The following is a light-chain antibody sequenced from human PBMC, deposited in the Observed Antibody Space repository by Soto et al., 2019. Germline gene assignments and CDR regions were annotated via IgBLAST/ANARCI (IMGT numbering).Light chain of an antibody. CDR1: QSVTSIY. CDR3: QQYGTSPFT. CDR2: STS. V-gene: IGKV3-20*01. Sequence: EVVLTQSPGTLSLSPGERATLSCRASQSVTSIYFAWFQKKPGQAPRLLLYSTSTRASGIPDRFTGSGSGTNFTLTISRLEPDDFAVYYCQQYGTSPFTFGQETKLEIK. J-gene: IGKJ2*01.